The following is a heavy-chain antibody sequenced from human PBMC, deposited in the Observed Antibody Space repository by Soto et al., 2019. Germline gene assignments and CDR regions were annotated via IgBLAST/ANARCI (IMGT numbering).Heavy chain of an antibody. D-gene: IGHD1-20*01. Sequence: HPGGSLRLSCAASGFTFSSYDMSWVRQAPGKGLEWVSGISGSGGSTYYADSVKGRFTISRDNSKNTLYLQINSPRAEDTAVYYCSNYGRITPGLAYWGQGALVPSPQ. CDR2: ISGSGGST. J-gene: IGHJ4*02. CDR3: SNYGRITPGLAY. CDR1: GFTFSSYD. V-gene: IGHV3-23*01.